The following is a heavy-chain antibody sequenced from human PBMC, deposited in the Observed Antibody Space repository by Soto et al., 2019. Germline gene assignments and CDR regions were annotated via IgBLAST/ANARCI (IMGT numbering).Heavy chain of an antibody. D-gene: IGHD3-16*01. CDR3: ARHLRSYDFFQYYYGIDV. V-gene: IGHV5-51*01. J-gene: IGHJ6*02. Sequence: GESLKISCRGSGYNYNLHWISWVRQKPGRGLEWMGIIYPGDSVTRYNPSFQGQVTISVDKSINTAYLQWDSLEASDTATYYCARHLRSYDFFQYYYGIDVWGQGSTVTVSS. CDR2: IYPGDSVT. CDR1: GYNYNLHW.